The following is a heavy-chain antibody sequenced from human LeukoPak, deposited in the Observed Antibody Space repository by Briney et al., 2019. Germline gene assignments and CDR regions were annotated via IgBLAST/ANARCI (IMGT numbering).Heavy chain of an antibody. CDR1: GFTFSKYW. CDR3: ARDLYTGSYHDY. Sequence: GGSLRLSCAASGFTFSKYWMHWVRQAPGKGLMWVSRINRDGGSTTYADSVKGRFTISRDNAKNTLYLQMNSLRAEDTAVYYCARDLYTGSYHDYWGQGTLVTVSS. D-gene: IGHD1-26*01. V-gene: IGHV3-74*01. J-gene: IGHJ4*02. CDR2: INRDGGST.